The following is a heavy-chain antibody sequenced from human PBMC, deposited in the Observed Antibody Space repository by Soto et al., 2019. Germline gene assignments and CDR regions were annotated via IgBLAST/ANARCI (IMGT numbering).Heavy chain of an antibody. V-gene: IGHV1-2*04. Sequence: ASVKVSCKASGYTFTGYYMHWVRQAPGQGLEWMGWINPNSGGTNYAQKFQGWVTMTRDTSISTAYMELSRLRSDDTAVYYRATASAYSGSYLGIWGQGTLVTVSS. J-gene: IGHJ4*02. D-gene: IGHD1-26*01. CDR3: ATASAYSGSYLGI. CDR2: INPNSGGT. CDR1: GYTFTGYY.